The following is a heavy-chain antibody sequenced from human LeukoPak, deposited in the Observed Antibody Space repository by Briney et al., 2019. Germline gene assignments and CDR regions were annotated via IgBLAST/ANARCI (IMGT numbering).Heavy chain of an antibody. V-gene: IGHV4-59*01. D-gene: IGHD6-19*01. Sequence: SETLYLTCTVSGGSISSYYWSWIRQPPGKGLHWIGYIYYSGSTNYNPSLRSRVTISVDTSKNQFSLKLSSVTAADTAVYYCARYSETVAGRSRWFDPWGQGTLVTVSS. CDR3: ARYSETVAGRSRWFDP. CDR2: IYYSGST. CDR1: GGSISSYY. J-gene: IGHJ5*02.